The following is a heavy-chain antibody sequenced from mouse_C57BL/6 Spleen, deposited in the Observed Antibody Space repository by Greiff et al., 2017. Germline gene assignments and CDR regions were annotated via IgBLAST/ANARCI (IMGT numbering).Heavy chain of an antibody. CDR1: GYSITSGYY. J-gene: IGHJ3*01. D-gene: IGHD4-1*01. CDR2: ISYDGSN. V-gene: IGHV3-6*01. Sequence: EVKLVESGPGLVKPSQSLSLTCSVTGYSITSGYYWNWIRQFPGNKLEWMGYISYDGSNNYNPSLKNRISITRDTSKNQFFLKLNSVTTEDTATYYCARGNWDETYWGQGTLVTVSA. CDR3: ARGNWDETY.